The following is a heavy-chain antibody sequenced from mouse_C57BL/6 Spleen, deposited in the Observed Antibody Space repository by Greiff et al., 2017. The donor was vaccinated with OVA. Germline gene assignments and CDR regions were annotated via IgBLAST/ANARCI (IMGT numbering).Heavy chain of an antibody. CDR1: GYAFSSSW. D-gene: IGHD2-4*01. CDR2: IYPGDGDT. Sequence: VQLQQSGPELVKPGASVKISCKASGYAFSSSWMNWVKQRPGKGLEWIGRIYPGDGDTNYNGKFKGKATLTADKSSSTAYMQLSSLTSEDSAVYFCARYGDYDAWFAYWGQGTLVTVSA. CDR3: ARYGDYDAWFAY. V-gene: IGHV1-82*01. J-gene: IGHJ3*01.